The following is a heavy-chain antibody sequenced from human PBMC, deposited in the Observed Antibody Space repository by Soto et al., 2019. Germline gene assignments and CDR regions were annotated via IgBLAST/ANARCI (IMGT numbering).Heavy chain of an antibody. CDR1: GFTFDDYA. V-gene: IGHV3-9*01. Sequence: EVQLVESGGGLAQPGRSLRLSCAASGFTFDDYAMHWVRQAPGKGLEWVSGISWNSDSIGYADSVKGRFTISRDNAKKSLYLQMNSLRAEDTDLYYCASGRGYDILTGYYPYFDYWGQGTLVTVSS. CDR3: ASGRGYDILTGYYPYFDY. CDR2: ISWNSDSI. J-gene: IGHJ4*02. D-gene: IGHD3-9*01.